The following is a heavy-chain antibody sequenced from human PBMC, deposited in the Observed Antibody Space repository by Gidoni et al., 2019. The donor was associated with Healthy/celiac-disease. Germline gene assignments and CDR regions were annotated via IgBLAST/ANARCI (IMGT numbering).Heavy chain of an antibody. Sequence: QVQLVESGGGVVQPGRSLILHCAASGFPFSSYGMHWVRQAPGKGLEWVAVISYDGSNKYYADSVKGRFTISRDNSKNTLYLQMNSLRAEDTAVYYCAKDLYRVIVVASDAFDIWGQGTMVTVSS. CDR2: ISYDGSNK. J-gene: IGHJ3*02. V-gene: IGHV3-30*18. D-gene: IGHD3-22*01. CDR1: GFPFSSYG. CDR3: AKDLYRVIVVASDAFDI.